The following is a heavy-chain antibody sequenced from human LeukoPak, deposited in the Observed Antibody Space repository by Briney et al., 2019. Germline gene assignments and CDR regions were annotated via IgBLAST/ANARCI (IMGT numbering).Heavy chain of an antibody. D-gene: IGHD3-22*01. CDR2: ISAYNGNT. J-gene: IGHJ4*02. Sequence: WASVKVSCKASGYTFTSYGISWVRQAPGQGLEWMGWISAYNGNTNYAQKLRGRVTMTTDTSTSTAYMELRSLRSDDTAVYYCALEVYYCDSSGYIHWGQGTLVTVSS. V-gene: IGHV1-18*01. CDR3: ALEVYYCDSSGYIH. CDR1: GYTFTSYG.